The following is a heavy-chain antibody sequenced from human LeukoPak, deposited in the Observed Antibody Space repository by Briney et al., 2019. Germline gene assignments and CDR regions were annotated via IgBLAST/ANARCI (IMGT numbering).Heavy chain of an antibody. CDR2: IYYSGST. CDR1: GGSVSSGSYY. Sequence: SETLSLTCTVSGGSVSSGSYYWSWIRQPPGTGLECIGYIYYSGSTNYNPSLKSRVTISVDTSKNQFSLRLSSVTAADTAVYYCARDFCSGGSCYSYFHYWGQGTLVTVSS. D-gene: IGHD2-15*01. CDR3: ARDFCSGGSCYSYFHY. V-gene: IGHV4-61*01. J-gene: IGHJ4*02.